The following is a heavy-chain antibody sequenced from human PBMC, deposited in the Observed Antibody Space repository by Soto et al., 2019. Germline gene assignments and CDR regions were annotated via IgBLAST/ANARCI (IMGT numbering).Heavy chain of an antibody. CDR3: ARDRVQGFYYYYGMDV. CDR1: GFTFSSYG. D-gene: IGHD3-10*01. CDR2: IWYDGSNK. J-gene: IGHJ6*02. Sequence: SLRLSCAASGFTFSSYGMHWVRQAPGKGLEWVAVIWYDGSNKYYADSVKGRFTISRDNSKNTLYLQMNSLRAEDTAVYYCARDRVQGFYYYYGMDVWGQGTTVTVSS. V-gene: IGHV3-33*01.